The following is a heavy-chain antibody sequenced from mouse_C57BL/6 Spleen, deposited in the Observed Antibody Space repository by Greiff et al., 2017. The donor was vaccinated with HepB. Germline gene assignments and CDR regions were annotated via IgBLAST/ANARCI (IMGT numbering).Heavy chain of an antibody. CDR1: GYTFTDYN. V-gene: IGHV1-22*01. Sequence: EVQLQQSGPELVKPGASVKMSCKASGYTFTDYNMHWVKQSHGKSLEWIGYINPNNGGTSYNQKFKGKATLTVNKSSSTAYMELRSLTSEDSAVYYCARSGIYDEWFAYWGQGTLVTVSA. D-gene: IGHD2-3*01. J-gene: IGHJ3*01. CDR3: ARSGIYDEWFAY. CDR2: INPNNGGT.